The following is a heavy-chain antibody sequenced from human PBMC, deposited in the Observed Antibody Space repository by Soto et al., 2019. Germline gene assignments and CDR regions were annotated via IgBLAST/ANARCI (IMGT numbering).Heavy chain of an antibody. V-gene: IGHV3-66*01. CDR3: ARDLVVLVPAATSDAFDI. Sequence: GGSLRLSSTVSGFTRRSNYMTWVRQVPGQGLDWVSIFFGAGSTYYSDSVRGRFTISRDTSKNSLYLQMNSLRAEDTAVYYCARDLVVLVPAATSDAFDIWGQGTMVTVSS. D-gene: IGHD2-2*01. CDR2: FFGAGST. J-gene: IGHJ3*02. CDR1: GFTRRSNY.